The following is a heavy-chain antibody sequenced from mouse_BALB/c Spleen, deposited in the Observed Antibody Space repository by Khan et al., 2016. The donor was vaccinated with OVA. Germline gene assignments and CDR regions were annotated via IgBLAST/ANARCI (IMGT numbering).Heavy chain of an antibody. CDR2: INPDSSTI. CDR1: GFDFSRYW. D-gene: IGHD2-14*01. Sequence: EVELVESGGGLVQPGGSLKLSCAASGFDFSRYWMSWVRQAPGKRLEWIGEINPDSSTINYTPSLKDKFIISRDNAKNTLSLQMSKVRSEDTALYYDARPYRYAGRAWFAYWGQGTLVTVSA. CDR3: ARPYRYAGRAWFAY. J-gene: IGHJ3*01. V-gene: IGHV4-1*02.